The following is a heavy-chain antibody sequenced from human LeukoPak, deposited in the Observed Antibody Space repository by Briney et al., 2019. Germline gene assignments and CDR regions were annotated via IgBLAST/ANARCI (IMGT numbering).Heavy chain of an antibody. CDR2: MYYSGST. Sequence: SETLSLTCTASGGAISFYYWSWIRQPPGKGLDWIAYMYYSGSTNYNPSLKSRVTISVDTSKNQFSLKLSSVPAADTAVYYCARGGSIVGATPHDTFDIWGQGTMVTVSS. CDR1: GGAISFYY. J-gene: IGHJ3*02. CDR3: ARGGSIVGATPHDTFDI. D-gene: IGHD1-26*01. V-gene: IGHV4-59*01.